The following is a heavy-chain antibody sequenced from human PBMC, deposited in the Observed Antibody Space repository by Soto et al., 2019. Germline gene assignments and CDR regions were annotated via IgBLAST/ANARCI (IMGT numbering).Heavy chain of an antibody. CDR1: GGTFSSYT. J-gene: IGHJ4*02. Sequence: SVKVSCKASGGTFSSYTISWVRQAPGQGLEWMGRIIPILGIANYAQKFQGRVTITADKSTSTAYMELSSLRSEDTAVYYCARDLLGQPNSAISYWGQGTLVTVSS. D-gene: IGHD5-18*01. V-gene: IGHV1-69*04. CDR3: ARDLLGQPNSAISY. CDR2: IIPILGIA.